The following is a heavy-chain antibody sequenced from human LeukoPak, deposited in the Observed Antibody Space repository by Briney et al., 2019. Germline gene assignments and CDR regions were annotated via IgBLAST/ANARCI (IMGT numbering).Heavy chain of an antibody. CDR2: ISGSGGST. V-gene: IGHV3-23*01. D-gene: IGHD1-26*01. CDR1: GFTVSSNS. CDR3: AKLIKLSGSSHVDY. Sequence: GGSLRLTCAASGFTVSSNSMSWVRQAPGKGLEWVSGISGSGGSTYYADSVKGRFTISRDNSKNTLYLQMNSLRVEDTAVYYCAKLIKLSGSSHVDYWGQGTLVTVSS. J-gene: IGHJ4*02.